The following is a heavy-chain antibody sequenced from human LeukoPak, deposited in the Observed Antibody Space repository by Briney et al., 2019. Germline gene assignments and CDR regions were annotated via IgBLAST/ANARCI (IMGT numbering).Heavy chain of an antibody. V-gene: IGHV3-11*05. Sequence: PGGSLRLSCAASGFTFSDYYMSWIRQAPGKGLEWVLYISSSSSYTNYADSVKGRFTISRDNAKNSLYLQMNSLRAEDTAVYYCARDLYNMAKDYYYGMDVWGQGTTVTVSS. D-gene: IGHD2-2*02. J-gene: IGHJ6*02. CDR3: ARDLYNMAKDYYYGMDV. CDR2: ISSSSSYT. CDR1: GFTFSDYY.